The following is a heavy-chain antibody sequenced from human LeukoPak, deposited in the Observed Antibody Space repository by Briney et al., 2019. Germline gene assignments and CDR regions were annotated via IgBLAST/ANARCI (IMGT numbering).Heavy chain of an antibody. CDR3: ARDPYSGNYGSYYYYYMDV. CDR2: ISSSSSYI. CDR1: GFTFSSYS. Sequence: PGGSLRLSCAASGFTFSSYSMNWVRQAPGKGLEWVTSISSSSSYIHYADSVKGRFTISRDNAKNSLYLQINSLGPEDTAVYFCARDPYSGNYGSYYYYYMDVWGKGTTVTVSS. D-gene: IGHD3-22*01. V-gene: IGHV3-21*01. J-gene: IGHJ6*03.